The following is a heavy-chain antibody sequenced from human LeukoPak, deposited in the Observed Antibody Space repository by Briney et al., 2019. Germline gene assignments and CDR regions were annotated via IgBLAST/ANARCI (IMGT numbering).Heavy chain of an antibody. CDR1: GYSNSSGYY. D-gene: IGHD3-10*01. CDR2: IYHSGST. Sequence: SETLSLTCTVSGYSNSSGYYWGWIRQPPGKGLEWIGSIYHSGSTYYNPSLKSRVTISVDTSKNQFSLKLSSVTAADTAVYYCASLGLLWFGESPRFDYWGQGTLVTVSS. V-gene: IGHV4-38-2*02. J-gene: IGHJ4*02. CDR3: ASLGLLWFGESPRFDY.